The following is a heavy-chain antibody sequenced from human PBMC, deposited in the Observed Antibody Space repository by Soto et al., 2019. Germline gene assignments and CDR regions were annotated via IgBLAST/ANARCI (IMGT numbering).Heavy chain of an antibody. Sequence: QVQLVQSGAEVKKPGSSVKVSCKASGGTFSSYTISWVRQAPGQGLEWMGRIIPILGIANYAQKFQGRVTITADKSTSTAYMELSSLRSEDTAVYYCAHYGERDWFDPWGQGTLVTVSS. D-gene: IGHD4-17*01. CDR3: AHYGERDWFDP. CDR1: GGTFSSYT. V-gene: IGHV1-69*02. CDR2: IIPILGIA. J-gene: IGHJ5*02.